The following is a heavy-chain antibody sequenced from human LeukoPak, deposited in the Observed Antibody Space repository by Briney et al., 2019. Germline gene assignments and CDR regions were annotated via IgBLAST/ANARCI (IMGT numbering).Heavy chain of an antibody. D-gene: IGHD2-21*02. CDR2: IRAKANGYST. Sequence: GGSLTLSCAASGFTFSHFALPWVRQASATGLEWVGLIRAKANGYSTAYGASVKGRFTISRDDSNNTAYLQMNSLNVDDTAVYYCSRRVNCGGDCYIDTWGQSTQVTVSS. CDR3: SRRVNCGGDCYIDT. CDR1: GFTFSHFA. J-gene: IGHJ1*01. V-gene: IGHV3-73*01.